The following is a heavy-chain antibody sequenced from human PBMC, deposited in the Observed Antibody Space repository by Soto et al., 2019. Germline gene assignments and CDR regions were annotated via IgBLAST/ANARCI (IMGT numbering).Heavy chain of an antibody. D-gene: IGHD3-16*01. V-gene: IGHV3-21*01. CDR2: ISSSSSYI. J-gene: IGHJ5*01. CDR1: GFTFSSYS. CDR3: ARDVGQYDPHDS. Sequence: EVQLVESGGGLVKPGGSLRLSCAASGFTFSSYSMHWVRQAPGKGLEWVSSISSSSSYIYYADSVKGRFTISRDNAKNALYLQMNSLKAEDTGVYYCARDVGQYDPHDSWGQGTLVTVSS.